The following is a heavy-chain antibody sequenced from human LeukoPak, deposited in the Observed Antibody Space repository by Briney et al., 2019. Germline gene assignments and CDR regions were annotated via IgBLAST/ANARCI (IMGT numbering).Heavy chain of an antibody. CDR3: ARTDDYENYWYFDL. CDR1: GGSISSYY. Sequence: SETLSLTCTVSGGSISSYYWGWIRQPPGKGLEWIGSIYHSGSTYYNPSLKSRVTISVDTSKNQFSLKLSSVTAADTAVYYCARTDDYENYWYFDLWGRGTLVTVSS. CDR2: IYHSGST. D-gene: IGHD4-17*01. J-gene: IGHJ2*01. V-gene: IGHV4-38-2*02.